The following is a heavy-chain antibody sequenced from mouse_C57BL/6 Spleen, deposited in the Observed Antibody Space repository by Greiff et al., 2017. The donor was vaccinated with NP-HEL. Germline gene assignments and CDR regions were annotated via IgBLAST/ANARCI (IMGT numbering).Heavy chain of an antibody. CDR2: INPSSGYT. CDR3: ARESHYYGSSPWFAY. J-gene: IGHJ3*01. CDR1: FSPFPLSP. D-gene: IGHD1-1*01. V-gene: IGHV1-4*01. Sequence: SFSPFPLSPLPFLPPLPFPGLEWIGYINPSSGYTKYNQKFKDKATLTADKSSSTAYMQLSSLTSEDSAVYYCARESHYYGSSPWFAYWGQGTLVTVSA.